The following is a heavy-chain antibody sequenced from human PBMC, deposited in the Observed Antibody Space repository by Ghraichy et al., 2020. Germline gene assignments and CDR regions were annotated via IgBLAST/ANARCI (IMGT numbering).Heavy chain of an antibody. CDR3: AKDLVGGGTGN. CDR2: VSGSGGTT. V-gene: IGHV3-23*01. CDR1: GFTFSSYA. J-gene: IGHJ4*02. Sequence: GGSLRLSCAASGFTFSSYAMRWVRQAPGKGLEWVSDVSGSGGTTYYTDSVKGRFTISRDNSKNTMYLQMNSLRSEDTAVYYCAKDLVGGGTGNWGQGTLVTVSS. D-gene: IGHD3-16*01.